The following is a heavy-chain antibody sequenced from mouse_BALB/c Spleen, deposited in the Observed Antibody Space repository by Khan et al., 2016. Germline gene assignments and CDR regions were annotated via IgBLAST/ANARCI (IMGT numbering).Heavy chain of an antibody. Sequence: QIQLVQSGPELKKPGETVGISCKASGYTFTNYGMNWVKQAPGKGLKWMGWINTYTGEPTYADDFKGRFAFSLETSASTAYLQINNLKNEDTATYFCARPDYGSSRGFAYWGQGTLVTVSA. CDR1: GYTFTNYG. V-gene: IGHV9-3-1*01. CDR2: INTYTGEP. J-gene: IGHJ3*01. D-gene: IGHD1-1*01. CDR3: ARPDYGSSRGFAY.